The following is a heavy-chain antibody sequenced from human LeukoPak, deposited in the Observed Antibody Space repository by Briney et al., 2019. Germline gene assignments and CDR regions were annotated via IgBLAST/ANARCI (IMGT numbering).Heavy chain of an antibody. V-gene: IGHV4-39*01. CDR1: GGSISGSSYY. J-gene: IGHJ4*02. CDR2: IYYSGNT. CDR3: ARRYYYDSSGRDPFDC. D-gene: IGHD3-22*01. Sequence: KSSETLSLTCTVSGGSISGSSYYWVWIRQPPGKGLEWIGSIYYSGNTYYNPSLKSRVSISLDTSKNQFSLKLSSVTAADTAVYYCARRYYYDSSGRDPFDCWGQGTLVTVSS.